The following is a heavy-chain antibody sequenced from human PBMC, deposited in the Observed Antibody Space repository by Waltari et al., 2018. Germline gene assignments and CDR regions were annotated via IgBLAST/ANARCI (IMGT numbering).Heavy chain of an antibody. CDR2: MSYDRNNK. J-gene: IGHJ4*02. CDR1: GFTFSTFA. CDR3: VKDRGTGDGMYYFNN. D-gene: IGHD7-27*01. Sequence: QVQLVESGEGVVQPGRSLRLSCAASGFTFSTFAMHWVRQAPGKGLEWGSGMSYDRNNKFYADSVKGRFTISRENSKNMLQLQMNSLRVEDTAIYYCVKDRGTGDGMYYFNNWGQGTLVTVSS. V-gene: IGHV3-30-3*01.